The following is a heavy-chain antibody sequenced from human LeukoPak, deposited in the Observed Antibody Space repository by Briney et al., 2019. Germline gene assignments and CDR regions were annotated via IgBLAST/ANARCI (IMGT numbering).Heavy chain of an antibody. CDR1: GFTFSSYA. CDR3: AKVRGGGEPSWVYYYYGMDV. J-gene: IGHJ6*02. Sequence: PGGSLRLSCAASGFTFSSYAMSWVRQAPGKGLEWVSAISGSGGSTYYADSVKGRFTISRDNSKNTLYLQMNSLRAEDTAVYYCAKVRGGGEPSWVYYYYGMDVWGQGTTVTVSS. V-gene: IGHV3-23*01. D-gene: IGHD3-16*01. CDR2: ISGSGGST.